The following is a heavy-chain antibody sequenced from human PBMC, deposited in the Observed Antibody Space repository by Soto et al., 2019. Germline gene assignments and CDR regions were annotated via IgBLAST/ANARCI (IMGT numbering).Heavy chain of an antibody. V-gene: IGHV1-18*01. Sequence: ASVKVSCKASGYASTSYGITWVRQAPGQGLEWMGWISGYNGDTNYAQKFQGRVTMTTDTSTTTAYMELRSLRFDDTAVYYCARDRGGGWFVYWGQGTLVTVSP. CDR3: ARDRGGGWFVY. CDR1: GYASTSYG. D-gene: IGHD6-19*01. CDR2: ISGYNGDT. J-gene: IGHJ4*02.